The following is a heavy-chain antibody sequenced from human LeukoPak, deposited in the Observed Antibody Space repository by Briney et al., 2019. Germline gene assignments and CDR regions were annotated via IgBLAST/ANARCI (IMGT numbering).Heavy chain of an antibody. Sequence: SDTVSLTCAVYGESFSGYYWSWIRQPPGKGLEWMGEINHSGSTNYHPSLKSRVTISVDASKNKLSLKRSSVTDADTAVYYCARRYYYNLGSFPFDFWRQGTLVTVSS. CDR1: GESFSGYY. CDR3: ARRYYYNLGSFPFDF. J-gene: IGHJ4*02. CDR2: INHSGST. D-gene: IGHD3-10*01. V-gene: IGHV4-34*01.